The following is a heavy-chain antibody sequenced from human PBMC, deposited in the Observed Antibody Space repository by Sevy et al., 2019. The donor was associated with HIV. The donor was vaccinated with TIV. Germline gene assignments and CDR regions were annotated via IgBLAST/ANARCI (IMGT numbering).Heavy chain of an antibody. CDR3: ARDLEFYDYGDYGPAYMPDY. CDR1: GFTFSTYG. CDR2: IWFDGSNT. J-gene: IGHJ4*02. V-gene: IGHV3-33*01. Sequence: GGSLRLSCAASGFTFSTYGMHWVRQAPGKGLEWVALIWFDGSNTYYAASVKGRFTISRDIAKNTLHLKMNSLRAEDTAVYYCARDLEFYDYGDYGPAYMPDYWGQGTLVTVSS. D-gene: IGHD4-17*01.